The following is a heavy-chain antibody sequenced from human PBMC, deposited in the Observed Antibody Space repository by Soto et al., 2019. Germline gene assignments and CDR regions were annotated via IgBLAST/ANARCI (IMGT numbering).Heavy chain of an antibody. CDR1: GFTFSSYS. V-gene: IGHV3-21*01. CDR2: ISSSTSYI. Sequence: LRLSCAASGFTFSSYSMNWVRQAPGKGLEWVSSISSSTSYIYYADSVKGRFTISRDNAKNSLYLQMNSLRAEDTAVYYCARDLDYYDSSGYLTDAFDIWGQGTMVTVSS. CDR3: ARDLDYYDSSGYLTDAFDI. J-gene: IGHJ3*02. D-gene: IGHD3-22*01.